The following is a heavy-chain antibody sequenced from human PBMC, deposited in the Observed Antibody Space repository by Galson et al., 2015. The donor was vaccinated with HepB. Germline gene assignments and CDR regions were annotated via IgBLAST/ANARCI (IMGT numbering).Heavy chain of an antibody. Sequence: LSLTCTVSGGSISSGGYYWSWIRKHPGKGLEWIGYIYYSGSTYYNPSLKSRVTISVDTSKIQFSLELNSVTAADTAVYYCARGHYQKNWFDPWGQGTLVTVSS. CDR1: GGSISSGGYY. CDR3: ARGHYQKNWFDP. J-gene: IGHJ5*02. V-gene: IGHV4-31*03. CDR2: IYYSGST. D-gene: IGHD2-2*01.